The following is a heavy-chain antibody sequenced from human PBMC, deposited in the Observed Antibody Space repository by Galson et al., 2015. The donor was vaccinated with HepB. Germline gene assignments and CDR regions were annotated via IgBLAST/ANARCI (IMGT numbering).Heavy chain of an antibody. J-gene: IGHJ3*02. D-gene: IGHD3-3*01. V-gene: IGHV3-23*01. Sequence: SLRLSCAASGFTFSSYAMSWVRRAPGKGLEWVSAISGSGGSTYYADSVKGRFTISRDNSKNTLYRQMNSLRTEDTAVYYCAKVNGRFLEWLSPRASHDAFDIWGQGTMLTVSS. CDR3: AKVNGRFLEWLSPRASHDAFDI. CDR2: ISGSGGST. CDR1: GFTFSSYA.